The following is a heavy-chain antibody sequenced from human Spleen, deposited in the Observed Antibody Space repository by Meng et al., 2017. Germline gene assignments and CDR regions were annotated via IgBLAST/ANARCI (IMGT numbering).Heavy chain of an antibody. J-gene: IGHJ4*02. CDR1: CGSFSGYY. CDR2: INHSGSS. V-gene: IGHV4-34*01. CDR3: ARGLGGSTEN. D-gene: IGHD2-15*01. Sequence: QVPIREWGAGLFKPSEALSLPCAVYCGSFSGYYWSWLRQPPGKGLEWFGEINHSGSSNYNPSLKSRVTISVDTSKNQFSLKLRSVTAADTAVYYCARGLGGSTENWGQGTLVTVSS.